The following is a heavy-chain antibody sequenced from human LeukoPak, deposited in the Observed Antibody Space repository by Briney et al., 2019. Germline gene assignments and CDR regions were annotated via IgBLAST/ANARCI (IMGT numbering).Heavy chain of an antibody. Sequence: ASVKVSCKASGYTFTIYYMHWVRQASGQGLEWMGIINPSGGSTSYAQKFQGRVTMTRDTSTSTVYMELSSLRSEDTAVYYCARDATPTTTLFYWGQGTLVTVSS. J-gene: IGHJ4*02. CDR2: INPSGGST. D-gene: IGHD4-17*01. CDR1: GYTFTIYY. CDR3: ARDATPTTTLFY. V-gene: IGHV1-46*01.